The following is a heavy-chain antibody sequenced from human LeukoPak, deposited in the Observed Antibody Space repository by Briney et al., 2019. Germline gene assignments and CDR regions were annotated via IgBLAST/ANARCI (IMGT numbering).Heavy chain of an antibody. V-gene: IGHV1-2*02. CDR2: INPNSGGT. CDR1: GYTFTGYY. Sequence: ASVKVSCKASGYTFTGYYMHWERQAPGQGIEWMGWINPNSGGTNYAQKFQGRVTMTRDTSISTAYMELSRLRSDDTAVYYCARAARVATVVIYWGQGTLVTVSS. CDR3: ARAARVATVVIY. J-gene: IGHJ4*02. D-gene: IGHD4-23*01.